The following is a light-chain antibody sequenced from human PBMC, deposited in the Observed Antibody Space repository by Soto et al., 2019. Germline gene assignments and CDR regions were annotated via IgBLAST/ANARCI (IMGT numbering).Light chain of an antibody. CDR1: QSVGNN. CDR2: ATS. V-gene: IGKV3-15*01. J-gene: IGKJ4*01. Sequence: EIVVTQSPATLSVSPGERATLSCRASQSVGNNFAWYQQKPGQAPMLLIFATSTRATGVPARFSGSGSGTEFTLTISSLHSEDFAVYYCQQYGDWPLTFGGGAKVEIE. CDR3: QQYGDWPLT.